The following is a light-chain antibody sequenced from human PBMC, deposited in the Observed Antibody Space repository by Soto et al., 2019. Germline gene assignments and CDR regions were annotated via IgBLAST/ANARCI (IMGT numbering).Light chain of an antibody. CDR2: DTS. CDR1: TGAVPSGHY. Sequence: QAVVTQEPSLTVSPGGTVTLTCGSRTGAVPSGHYPYWFQQKPGQAPRTLIYDTSARHSWTPARFSGSLLGGQAALTLSGAQPEDEDEYYCLLSYSGSWVFGGGTKLTVL. V-gene: IGLV7-46*01. J-gene: IGLJ3*02. CDR3: LLSYSGSWV.